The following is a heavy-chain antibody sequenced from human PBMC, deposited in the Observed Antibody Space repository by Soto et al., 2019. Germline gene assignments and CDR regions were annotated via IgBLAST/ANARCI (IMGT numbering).Heavy chain of an antibody. V-gene: IGHV1-69*02. CDR3: VRYPLGDGYNYYYYGRDV. CDR2: IIPILGIA. J-gene: IGHJ6*02. CDR1: VGTISSYT. D-gene: IGHD5-12*01. Sequence: SVKVSCKASVGTISSYTISWVRHAPGQGLELMGRIIPILGIANYAQKFQGRVTITAGKSTSISDMELSSLISDDTTVYYCVRYPLGDGYNYYYYGRDVWSQGTTATVSS.